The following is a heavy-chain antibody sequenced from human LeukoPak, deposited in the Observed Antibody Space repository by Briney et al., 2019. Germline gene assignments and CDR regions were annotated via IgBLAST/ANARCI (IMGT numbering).Heavy chain of an antibody. CDR2: ISGSDGST. Sequence: GGSLRLSCAASGFTFSSYAMSWVRQAPGKGLEWVSTISGSDGSTYYADSVKGRFTISSDNSKNTLYLQMNSLRAEDTAVYYCAKGGMVAATHFDYWGQGTLVTVSS. CDR3: AKGGMVAATHFDY. V-gene: IGHV3-23*01. CDR1: GFTFSSYA. D-gene: IGHD2-15*01. J-gene: IGHJ4*02.